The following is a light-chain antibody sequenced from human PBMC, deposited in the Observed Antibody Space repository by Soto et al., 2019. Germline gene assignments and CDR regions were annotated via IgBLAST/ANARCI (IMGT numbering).Light chain of an antibody. V-gene: IGKV3-15*01. Sequence: EIVMTQSPATLSVSPGDRATLSCRASQSVSTNLAWHQQRPGQAPRLLIYGASTRATGIPDRFSGSGSGTEFTLTISSLESEDFAVYYCQQYNNWPPYTFGNGTKVDIK. CDR1: QSVSTN. J-gene: IGKJ2*01. CDR2: GAS. CDR3: QQYNNWPPYT.